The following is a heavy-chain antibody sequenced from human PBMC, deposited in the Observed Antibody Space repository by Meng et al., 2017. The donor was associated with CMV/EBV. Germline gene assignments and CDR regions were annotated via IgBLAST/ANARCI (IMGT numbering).Heavy chain of an antibody. CDR2: ICAYNCNT. J-gene: IGHJ6*02. Sequence: VSVNVSCKASVYTFTSYCIILVRQAPGQGLEWIGWICAYNCNTNHAQKLKGRVTMTTDTSTSTAYIELRSLRSDDTAVYYCARDGVGYYDFWSSYPLGGYYYGMDVWGQGTTVTVSS. V-gene: IGHV1-18*01. CDR1: VYTFTSYC. D-gene: IGHD3-3*01. CDR3: ARDGVGYYDFWSSYPLGGYYYGMDV.